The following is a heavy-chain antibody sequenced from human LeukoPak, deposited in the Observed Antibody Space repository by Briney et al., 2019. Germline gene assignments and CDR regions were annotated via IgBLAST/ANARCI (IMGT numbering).Heavy chain of an antibody. CDR1: GYSFTDYY. D-gene: IGHD2-21*01. V-gene: IGHV1-2*02. CDR2: INPNSGGT. CDR3: ARADRLHGGPYLIGP. J-gene: IGHJ5*02. Sequence: ASVKVSCKTSGYSFTDYYMHWVRQAPGQGREWMGWINPNSGGTNSAQKFQGRVTMTRDTSITTVYMEVSWLTSDDTAVYYCARADRLHGGPYLIGPWGQGTLVPVSS.